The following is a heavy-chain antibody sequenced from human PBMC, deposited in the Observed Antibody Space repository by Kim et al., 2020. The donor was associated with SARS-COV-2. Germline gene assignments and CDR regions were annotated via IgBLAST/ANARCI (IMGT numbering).Heavy chain of an antibody. J-gene: IGHJ6*02. CDR2: IGGSTNYI. V-gene: IGHV3-21*01. CDR3: ARGGYCSSNSCYFNYYTLDV. CDR1: GFAFGTHS. D-gene: IGHD2-2*01. Sequence: GGSLRLSCSASGFAFGTHSMNWVRQAPGKGLEWVSSIGGSTNYIYYADSVKGRFTISRDNAKNSLYLQMSSLRAEDTAVYYCARGGYCSSNSCYFNYYTLDVGGQGTTVTVSS.